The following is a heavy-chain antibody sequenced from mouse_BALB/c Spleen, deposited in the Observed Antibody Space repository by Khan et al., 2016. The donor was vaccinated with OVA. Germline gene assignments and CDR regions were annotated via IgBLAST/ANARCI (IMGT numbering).Heavy chain of an antibody. J-gene: IGHJ2*01. D-gene: IGHD2-1*01. CDR2: INTYIGEP. V-gene: IGHV9-1*02. Sequence: QIQLVQSGPELKKPGETVRISCKAYGYTFTDYGLNWMKQAPGKGLKWMGWINTYIGEPTYADDFKGRFAFSLEASASTALLQHNNLKNEDMATYFCARSRGNFLLDYWGQGTTLTVSS. CDR3: ARSRGNFLLDY. CDR1: GYTFTDYG.